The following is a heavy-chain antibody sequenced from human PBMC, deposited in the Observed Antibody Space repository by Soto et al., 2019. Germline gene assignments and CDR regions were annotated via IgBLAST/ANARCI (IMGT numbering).Heavy chain of an antibody. V-gene: IGHV5-51*01. D-gene: IGHD6-13*01. CDR2: IYPGDSDT. J-gene: IGHJ6*02. CDR3: ARSSAGRYYYYGMDV. CDR1: GYSFTIYW. Sequence: GESLKISCKGSGYSFTIYWIGWVRQMPGKGLEWMGIIYPGDSDTRYSPSFQGQVTISADKSISTAYLQWSSLKASDTAMYYCARSSAGRYYYYGMDVWGQGTTVTVSS.